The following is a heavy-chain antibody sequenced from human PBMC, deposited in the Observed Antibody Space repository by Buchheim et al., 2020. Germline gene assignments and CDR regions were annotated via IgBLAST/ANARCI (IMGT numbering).Heavy chain of an antibody. Sequence: EVQVVESGGGLVKPGGSLRLSCAASGFTFSTSSMCWVRQAPGKGLEWVSFITSSGSHTYYADSVKGRFTISRDNAKNSLYLQMNSLRVEDTAVYYCARVSDGTGTRPIDYWGQGTL. D-gene: IGHD3-10*01. J-gene: IGHJ4*02. CDR2: ITSSGSHT. V-gene: IGHV3-21*01. CDR1: GFTFSTSS. CDR3: ARVSDGTGTRPIDY.